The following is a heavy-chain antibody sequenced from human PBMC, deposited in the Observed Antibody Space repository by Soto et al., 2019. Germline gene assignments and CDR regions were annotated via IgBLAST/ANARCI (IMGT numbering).Heavy chain of an antibody. D-gene: IGHD2-2*01. CDR1: GFTFSDYY. J-gene: IGHJ4*02. V-gene: IGHV3-11*01. CDR2: ISSSGNNI. Sequence: QVQLVESGGGLVQTSGSLRIACVASGFTFSDYYMSWVRQAPGKGLEWVSYISSSGNNISYADSVKGRFTISRDNAKLSVYLQMNSLRDEDTALYFCAQSSSETYYDPLFSWGRGTLVTVSS. CDR3: AQSSSETYYDPLFS.